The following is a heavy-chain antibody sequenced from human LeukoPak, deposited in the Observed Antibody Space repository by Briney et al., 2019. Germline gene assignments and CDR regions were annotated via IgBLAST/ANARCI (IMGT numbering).Heavy chain of an antibody. CDR1: GDSISSYY. CDR3: ARDFVRVGLTSALGY. CDR2: IYSSGST. D-gene: IGHD1-26*01. Sequence: SETLSLTCTVSGDSISSYYWSWIRQPAGKGLEWIGRIYSSGSTNYNPSLKSRVTMSVDTSKNQFSLKLSSVTAADTAVYYCARDFVRVGLTSALGYWGQGSLVTASS. V-gene: IGHV4-4*07. J-gene: IGHJ4*02.